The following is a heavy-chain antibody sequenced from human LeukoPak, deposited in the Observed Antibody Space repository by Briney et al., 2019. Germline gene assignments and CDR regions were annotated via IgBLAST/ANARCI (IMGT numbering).Heavy chain of an antibody. CDR1: GFTFSSYG. Sequence: PWGSLRLSCAASGFTFSSYGMHWVRQAPGKGLGWVAFIRYDGSNKYYADSVKGRFTISRDNSKNTLYLQMNRLRAEDTAVYYCAKLYPAIFGAVAHIDYCGQGYLVTVSS. J-gene: IGHJ4*02. CDR2: IRYDGSNK. D-gene: IGHD3-3*01. CDR3: AKLYPAIFGAVAHIDY. V-gene: IGHV3-30*02.